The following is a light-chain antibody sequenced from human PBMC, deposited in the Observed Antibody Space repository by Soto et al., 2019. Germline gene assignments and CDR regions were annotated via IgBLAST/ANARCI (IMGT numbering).Light chain of an antibody. J-gene: IGKJ1*01. Sequence: DIRMTQSPSSLSASVGDRVTITCRASQGISKYLAWYQQKPGKVPKLLIYAASTLQSGVPSRFSGSGSGTEFTLTISSLQPDDFATYYCQHYNSYSEAFGQGTKVDVK. CDR2: AAS. CDR3: QHYNSYSEA. V-gene: IGKV1-16*01. CDR1: QGISKY.